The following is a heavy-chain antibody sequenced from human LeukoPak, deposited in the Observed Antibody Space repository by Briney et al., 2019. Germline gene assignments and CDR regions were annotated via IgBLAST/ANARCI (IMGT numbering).Heavy chain of an antibody. D-gene: IGHD5/OR15-5a*01. CDR3: ASSIVSADWYFDL. V-gene: IGHV4-39*07. CDR1: GGSISSSSYY. Sequence: PSETLSLTCTVSGGSISSSSYYWGWIRQPPGKGLEWIGNIYHSGSTYYNPSLKSRVTISVDTSKNQFSLKLTSVTAADTAVYYCASSIVSADWYFDLWGRGTLVTVSS. CDR2: IYHSGST. J-gene: IGHJ2*01.